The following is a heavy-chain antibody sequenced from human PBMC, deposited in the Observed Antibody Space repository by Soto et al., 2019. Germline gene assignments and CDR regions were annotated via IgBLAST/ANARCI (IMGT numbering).Heavy chain of an antibody. CDR3: ARVKAAAGTSEFDY. J-gene: IGHJ4*02. D-gene: IGHD6-13*01. Sequence: QVQLVESGGGVVQPGRPLRLSCAASGFTFSSYAMHWVRQAPGKGLEWVAVISYDGSNKYYADSVKGRFTISRDNSKNTLYLQMNSLRAEDTAVYYCARVKAAAGTSEFDYWGQGTLVTVSS. CDR1: GFTFSSYA. V-gene: IGHV3-30-3*01. CDR2: ISYDGSNK.